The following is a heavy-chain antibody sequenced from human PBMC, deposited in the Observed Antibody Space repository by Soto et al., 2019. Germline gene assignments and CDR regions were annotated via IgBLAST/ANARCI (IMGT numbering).Heavy chain of an antibody. D-gene: IGHD4-17*01. CDR3: ARDWAVTTYYFDY. CDR1: GYTFTSYA. Sequence: ASVKVSCKASGYTFTSYAMHWVRQAPGQRLEWMGWINAGNGNTKYSQKFQGRVTITRDTSASTAYMELSSPRSEDTAVYYCARDWAVTTYYFDYWGQGTLVTVSS. CDR2: INAGNGNT. V-gene: IGHV1-3*01. J-gene: IGHJ4*02.